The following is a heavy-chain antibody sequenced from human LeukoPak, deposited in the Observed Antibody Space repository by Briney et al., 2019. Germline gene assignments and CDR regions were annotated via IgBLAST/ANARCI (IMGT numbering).Heavy chain of an antibody. CDR1: GYTFSNYG. J-gene: IGHJ4*01. CDR2: ITAYNGNR. Sequence: ASVKVSCKTSGYTFSNYGISWVRQAPGQGLKWMGWITAYNGNRLYAQRFQSRITLTTDTSTSTSYMELRSLEYDDTAIYYCAKDNDKVVDHWGQGTLVTVSS. D-gene: IGHD1-1*01. CDR3: AKDNDKVVDH. V-gene: IGHV1-18*01.